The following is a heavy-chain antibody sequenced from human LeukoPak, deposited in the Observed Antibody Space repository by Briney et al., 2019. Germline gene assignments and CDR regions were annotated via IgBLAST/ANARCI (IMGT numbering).Heavy chain of an antibody. CDR2: ISSSSSTI. CDR1: GFTFSSYS. D-gene: IGHD1-14*01. V-gene: IGHV3-48*04. J-gene: IGHJ4*02. CDR3: ARSRTRAH. Sequence: GGSVRLFCAASGFTFSSYSMNWVSDARGKGLEGVSYISSSSSTIFYAESVKRRFTISRHNAKHSLYLQMNSLRAEDTAVYYCARSRTRAHWGQGTLVTVSS.